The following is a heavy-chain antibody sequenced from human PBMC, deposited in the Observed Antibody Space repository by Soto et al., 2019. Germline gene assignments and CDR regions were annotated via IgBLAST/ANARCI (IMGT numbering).Heavy chain of an antibody. Sequence: PSETLSLTCTVSGGSISSSSYYWGWIRQPPGKGLEWIGSIYYSGSTYYNPSPKSRVTISVDTSKNQFSLKLSSVTAADTAVYYCARRNFYYGMDVWGQGTTVTVSS. CDR1: GGSISSSSYY. V-gene: IGHV4-39*01. CDR3: ARRNFYYGMDV. CDR2: IYYSGST. D-gene: IGHD1-7*01. J-gene: IGHJ6*02.